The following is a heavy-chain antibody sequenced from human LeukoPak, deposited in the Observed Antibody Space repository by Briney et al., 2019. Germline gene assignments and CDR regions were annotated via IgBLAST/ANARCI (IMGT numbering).Heavy chain of an antibody. CDR1: GYSISSGYY. Sequence: KPSETLSLTCPVSGYSISSGYYWGWVRQPPGKGLEWIGSIYHSGSTYYNPSLKSRVTISVDTSKNQFSLKLSSVTAADTAVYYCARGIDYDFWSGYSTRASFDYWGQGTLVTVSS. CDR2: IYHSGST. D-gene: IGHD3-3*01. CDR3: ARGIDYDFWSGYSTRASFDY. V-gene: IGHV4-38-2*02. J-gene: IGHJ4*02.